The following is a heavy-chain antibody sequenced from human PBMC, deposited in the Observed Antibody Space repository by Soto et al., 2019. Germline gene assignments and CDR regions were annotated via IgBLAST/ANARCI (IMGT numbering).Heavy chain of an antibody. CDR3: AREGIAAAGIDY. CDR1: GGSLSNYY. J-gene: IGHJ4*02. Sequence: SETLSLTCAVSGGSLSNYYWCWIRQPPGKGLEWIGEINHSGLRNYNPSVRSRVTISVDTSKNQFSLKLSSVTAADTAVYYCAREGIAAAGIDYWGQGTLVTVSS. CDR2: INHSGLR. V-gene: IGHV4-34*01. D-gene: IGHD6-13*01.